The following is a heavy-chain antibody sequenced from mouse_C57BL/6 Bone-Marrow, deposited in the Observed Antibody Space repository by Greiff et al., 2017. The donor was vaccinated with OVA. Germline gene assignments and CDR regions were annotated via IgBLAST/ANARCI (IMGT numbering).Heavy chain of an antibody. V-gene: IGHV10-1*01. CDR2: IRSTGNNYAT. J-gene: IGHJ3*01. Sequence: EVQLVESGGGLVQPKGSLKLSCAASGFSFNTYAMNWVRQAPGKGLEWVARIRSTGNNYATYYADSVKDIFSSSRDESESMLYLQMNNLKTGDPAMYYCGAPWFAYGGQGTLVTVSA. CDR3: GAPWFAY. CDR1: GFSFNTYA.